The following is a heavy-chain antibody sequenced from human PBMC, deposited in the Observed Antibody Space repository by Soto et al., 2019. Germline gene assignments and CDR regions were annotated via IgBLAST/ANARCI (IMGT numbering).Heavy chain of an antibody. J-gene: IGHJ5*02. Sequence: SETLSLTCTVSGGSISSGGYYWSWIRPHPGKGLEWIGYIYYSGSTYYNPSLKSRVTISVDTSKNQFSLKLSSVTAADTAVYYCARARQYYDCELDPWGQGTQVTVSS. CDR1: GGSISSGGYY. V-gene: IGHV4-31*03. CDR3: ARARQYYDCELDP. CDR2: IYYSGST. D-gene: IGHD3-22*01.